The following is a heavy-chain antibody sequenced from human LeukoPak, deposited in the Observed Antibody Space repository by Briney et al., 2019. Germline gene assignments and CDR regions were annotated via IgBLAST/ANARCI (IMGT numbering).Heavy chain of an antibody. V-gene: IGHV5-51*01. CDR3: ARHRSPSSRAHNWFDP. J-gene: IGHJ5*02. CDR1: GYSFTSHW. Sequence: GESLKISCKGSGYSFTSHWIGWVRQMPGKGLEWMGIIYPDDSDTRYSPSFEGQVTISADKSTSTAYLQWSSLKASDTAMYYCARHRSPSSRAHNWFDPWGQGTLVTVSS. D-gene: IGHD2-2*01. CDR2: IYPDDSDT.